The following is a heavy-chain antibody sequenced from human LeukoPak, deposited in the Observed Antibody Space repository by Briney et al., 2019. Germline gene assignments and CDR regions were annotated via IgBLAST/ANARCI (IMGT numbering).Heavy chain of an antibody. D-gene: IGHD3-10*01. J-gene: IGHJ5*02. CDR2: INQDGLAQ. V-gene: IGHV3-7*01. CDR1: GFTPSNYW. Sequence: PGGSLRPSCAASGFTPSNYWMTWLRQAPGKGLEWVANINQDGLAQYYVHSVRGRFTISRDNVKNSLYLQMNSLSVEDTGVYYCVRNSYGSGSHDHWGQGTLVTVSS. CDR3: VRNSYGSGSHDH.